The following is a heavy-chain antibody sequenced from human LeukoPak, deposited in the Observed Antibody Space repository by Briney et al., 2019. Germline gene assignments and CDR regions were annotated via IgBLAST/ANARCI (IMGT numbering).Heavy chain of an antibody. CDR1: GFTFSSYS. V-gene: IGHV3-21*01. J-gene: IGHJ4*02. CDR3: AKSSLAGGYYFDY. CDR2: ISSSSSYI. D-gene: IGHD6-6*01. Sequence: GRSLRLSCAASGFTFSSYSMNWVRQAPGKGLEWVSSISSSSSYIYYADSVKGRFTISRDNAKNSLYLQMNSLRAEDTAVYYCAKSSLAGGYYFDYWGQGTLVTVSS.